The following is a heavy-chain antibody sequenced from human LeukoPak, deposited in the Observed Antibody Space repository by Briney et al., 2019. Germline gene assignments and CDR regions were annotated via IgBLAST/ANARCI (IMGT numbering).Heavy chain of an antibody. CDR3: ARGSWIQLWWGFDY. CDR2: IYYSGST. CDR1: GGSISSGGYY. J-gene: IGHJ4*02. V-gene: IGHV4-31*03. D-gene: IGHD5-18*01. Sequence: PSETLSLTCTVSGGSISSGGYYWSWIRQHPGKGLEWIGYIYYSGSTYYNPSLKSRVTISVDTSKNQFSLKLSSVTAADTAVYYCARGSWIQLWWGFDYWGQGTLVPVSS.